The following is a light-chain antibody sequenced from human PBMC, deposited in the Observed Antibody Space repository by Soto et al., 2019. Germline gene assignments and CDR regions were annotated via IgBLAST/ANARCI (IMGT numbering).Light chain of an antibody. CDR1: QSVASSH. CDR2: DAS. V-gene: IGKV3-20*01. J-gene: IGKJ3*01. CDR3: QQYGSAPFT. Sequence: ENLLTQSPGTLSLSPGARATIYCRASQSVASSHLAWYRQKPGQTPRILIYDASSRATGIPDRISGSGSGTDCTLTISRLEPEDVAVYYCQQYGSAPFTLGPGTKVDI.